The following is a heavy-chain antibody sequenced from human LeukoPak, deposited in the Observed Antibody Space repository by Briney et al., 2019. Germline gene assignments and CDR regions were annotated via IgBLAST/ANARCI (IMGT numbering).Heavy chain of an antibody. CDR3: ARHGGITIFGVVINPPLFDY. Sequence: SETLSLTCTVSGGSISSSSYYWGWIRQPPGKGLEWIGSIYYSGSTYYNPSLKSRVTISVDTSKNQFSLKLSYVTAADTAVYYCARHGGITIFGVVINPPLFDYWGQGTLVTVSS. D-gene: IGHD3-3*01. J-gene: IGHJ4*02. V-gene: IGHV4-39*01. CDR1: GGSISSSSYY. CDR2: IYYSGST.